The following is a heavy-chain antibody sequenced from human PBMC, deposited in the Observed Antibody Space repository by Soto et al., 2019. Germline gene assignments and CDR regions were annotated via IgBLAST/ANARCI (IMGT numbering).Heavy chain of an antibody. Sequence: PGESLKISWKGSGYSFAGYWITWVRQKPGKGLEWMGRIDPRDSQTYYSPSFRGHVTISVTKSITTVFLQWSSLRASDTAMYYCARQIYDSDTGPNFQYYFDSWGQGTPVTVSS. CDR3: ARQIYDSDTGPNFQYYFDS. V-gene: IGHV5-10-1*01. J-gene: IGHJ4*02. D-gene: IGHD3-22*01. CDR2: IDPRDSQT. CDR1: GYSFAGYW.